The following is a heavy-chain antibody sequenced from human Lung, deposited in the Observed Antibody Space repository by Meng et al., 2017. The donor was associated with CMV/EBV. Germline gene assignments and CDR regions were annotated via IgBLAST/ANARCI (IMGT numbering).Heavy chain of an antibody. V-gene: IGHV1-18*01. CDR1: GYTFTDYA. CDR3: ARDSPYSYYYDTDF. D-gene: IGHD3-16*01. Sequence: ASGYTFTDYAIGWVRLAPGQGLEWMGWISAYNGRTNDPQHLQGRVTMTTETSTSTAYMELTSLTSDDTAVYYCARDSPYSYYYDTDFWGQGTLVTVSS. J-gene: IGHJ4*02. CDR2: ISAYNGRT.